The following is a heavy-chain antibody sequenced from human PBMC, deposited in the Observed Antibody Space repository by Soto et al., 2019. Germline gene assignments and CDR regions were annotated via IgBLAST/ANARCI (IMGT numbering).Heavy chain of an antibody. V-gene: IGHV3-30*18. Sequence: PGGSLRLSCAASGFTFSSYGMHWVRQAPGKGLEWVAVISYDGSIKFYADSVKGRFAVSRDDSKNTLYLQMNSLRPEDTAVYYCAKDPGFGERHNGFDPWGQGTRVTVSS. CDR2: ISYDGSIK. CDR1: GFTFSSYG. J-gene: IGHJ5*02. CDR3: AKDPGFGERHNGFDP. D-gene: IGHD3-10*01.